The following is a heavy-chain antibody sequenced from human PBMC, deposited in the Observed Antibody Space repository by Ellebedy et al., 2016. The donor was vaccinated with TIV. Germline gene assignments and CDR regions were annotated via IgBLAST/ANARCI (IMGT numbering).Heavy chain of an antibody. V-gene: IGHV3-23*01. J-gene: IGHJ4*02. CDR3: AKPPEHWLIHTGLES. CDR1: GFTFSASW. CDR2: ISPTGGNT. D-gene: IGHD6-19*01. Sequence: GESLKISCAASGFTFSASWMTWVCQAPGKGLHWVSFISPTGGNTNYADSVKGRFTISRDNSKNTLFLQMNSLRAEDTAVYYCAKPPEHWLIHTGLESWGQGTLVTVAS.